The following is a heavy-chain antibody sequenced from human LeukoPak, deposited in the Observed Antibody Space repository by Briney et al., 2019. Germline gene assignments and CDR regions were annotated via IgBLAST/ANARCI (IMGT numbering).Heavy chain of an antibody. V-gene: IGHV3-74*01. CDR3: ARGPYYYDSSGYHAPKCLDY. J-gene: IGHJ4*02. Sequence: GRSRRLSCAASGFTLSSYWMHWVRQAPGKGLVWVSRINSDGSSTSYADSVKGRFTISRDKAKNTPYLQMNSLRAEDTAVYYCARGPYYYDSSGYHAPKCLDYWRQGTLVTVSS. D-gene: IGHD3-22*01. CDR2: INSDGSST. CDR1: GFTLSSYW.